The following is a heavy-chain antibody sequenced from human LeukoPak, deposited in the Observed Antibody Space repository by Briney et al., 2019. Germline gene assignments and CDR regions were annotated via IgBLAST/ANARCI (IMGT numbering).Heavy chain of an antibody. CDR1: GGTFSSYA. CDR2: IIPIFGTA. Sequence: SVKVSCKASGGTFSSYAISWVRQAPGQGLEWMGGIIPIFGTANYAQKFQGRVTITADESTSTAYMELSSLRSEDTAVYYCARDSSEFRSLIPHWGRGTLVTVSS. D-gene: IGHD2-21*01. V-gene: IGHV1-69*13. J-gene: IGHJ1*01. CDR3: ARDSSEFRSLIPH.